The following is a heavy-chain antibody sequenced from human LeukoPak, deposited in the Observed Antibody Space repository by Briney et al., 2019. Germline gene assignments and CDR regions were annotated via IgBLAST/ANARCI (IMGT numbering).Heavy chain of an antibody. J-gene: IGHJ3*02. CDR3: AKGALHYYDSSGYYPDAFDI. V-gene: IGHV3-30*02. CDR2: IWYDGSNK. Sequence: GGSLRLSCAASGFTFSSYGMHWVRQAPGKGLEWVAVIWYDGSNKYYADSVKGRFTISRDNSKNTLYLQMNSLRAEDTAVYYCAKGALHYYDSSGYYPDAFDIWGQGTMVTVSS. CDR1: GFTFSSYG. D-gene: IGHD3-22*01.